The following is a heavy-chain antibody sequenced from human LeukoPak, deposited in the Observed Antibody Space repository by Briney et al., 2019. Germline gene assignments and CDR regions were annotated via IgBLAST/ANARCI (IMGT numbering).Heavy chain of an antibody. D-gene: IGHD3-3*01. CDR1: GFSLSTSGMC. J-gene: IGHJ4*02. V-gene: IGHV2-70*11. CDR2: IDWDDDK. Sequence: ESCPALALTTQTLTLTFTFSGFSLSTSGMCVSWIRQPPGKDIERLARIDWDDDKYYSTSLQTTLTISKDTSKNQVVLTMTNMDPVDTATYYCARVRWGKLEWLLDYWGQGPPVSLSS. CDR3: ARVRWGKLEWLLDY.